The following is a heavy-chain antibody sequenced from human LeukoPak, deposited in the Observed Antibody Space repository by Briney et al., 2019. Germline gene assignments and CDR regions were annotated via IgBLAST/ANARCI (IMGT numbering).Heavy chain of an antibody. J-gene: IGHJ4*02. D-gene: IGHD3-22*01. CDR1: GGSISSGDYY. CDR2: IYYSGST. Sequence: SETLSLTCTVSGGSISSGDYYSSWIRQPPGKGLEWFGYIYYSGSTYYNPSVKSRVTISVDTSKNQFSLKLSSVTAADTAVYYCARASAPYYYDSSGYYPFDYWGQGTLVTVSS. CDR3: ARASAPYYYDSSGYYPFDY. V-gene: IGHV4-30-4*01.